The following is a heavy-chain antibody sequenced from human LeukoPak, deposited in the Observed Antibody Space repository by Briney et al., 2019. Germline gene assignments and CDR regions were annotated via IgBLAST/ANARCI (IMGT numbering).Heavy chain of an antibody. D-gene: IGHD5-12*01. CDR1: GFAFSNFW. Sequence: GESLRLSCASSGFAFSNFWMSWVRQAPGKGLEWVAHIYEEGSSEYYVDSVKGRFTISRENANNSLYLPINILRGDDTAVYYCARDARDDDYSLDYFDYWGQGSLVTVSS. CDR3: ARDARDDDYSLDYFDY. CDR2: IYEEGSSE. J-gene: IGHJ4*02. V-gene: IGHV3-7*01.